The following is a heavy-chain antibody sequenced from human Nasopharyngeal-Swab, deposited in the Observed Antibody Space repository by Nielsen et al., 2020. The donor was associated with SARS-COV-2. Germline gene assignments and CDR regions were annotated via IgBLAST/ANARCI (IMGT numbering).Heavy chain of an antibody. Sequence: ASVKVSCKASGYTFSNYGISWVRQAPGQGLEWMGWLSAYNGNRNYAQKFQGRVTMTTDTSTSTAYMELRSLRSDDTALYYCARVWEDWNYGDYWGQGTLVTVSS. J-gene: IGHJ4*02. CDR3: ARVWEDWNYGDY. V-gene: IGHV1-18*01. CDR2: LSAYNGNR. CDR1: GYTFSNYG. D-gene: IGHD1-7*01.